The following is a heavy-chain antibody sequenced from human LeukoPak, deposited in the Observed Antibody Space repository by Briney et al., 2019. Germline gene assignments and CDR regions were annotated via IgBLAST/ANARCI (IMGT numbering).Heavy chain of an antibody. CDR2: IYYSGST. Sequence: PSETLSLTCTVSGGSISSYYWSWIRQPPGKGLEWIGYIYYSGSTNYNPSLKSRVTISVDTSKNQFSLKLSSVTAADTAVYYCARDLRVRGYSYGQPLEYYYGMDAWGQGTTVTVSS. D-gene: IGHD5-18*01. V-gene: IGHV4-59*01. CDR1: GGSISSYY. J-gene: IGHJ6*02. CDR3: ARDLRVRGYSYGQPLEYYYGMDA.